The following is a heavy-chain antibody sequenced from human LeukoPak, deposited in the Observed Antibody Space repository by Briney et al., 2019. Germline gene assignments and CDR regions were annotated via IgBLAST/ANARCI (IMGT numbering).Heavy chain of an antibody. CDR3: ARVPTYYYDSSGYYLYYFDY. J-gene: IGHJ4*02. CDR1: GFTFSTYS. Sequence: GGSLRLSCAASGFTFSTYSMNWVRQAPGKGLEWVSYISSSSRTIYYVDSVKGRFTISRDNAKNSLYLQMNSLRAEDTAVYYCARVPTYYYDSSGYYLYYFDYWGQGTLVTVSS. CDR2: ISSSSRTI. D-gene: IGHD3-22*01. V-gene: IGHV3-48*04.